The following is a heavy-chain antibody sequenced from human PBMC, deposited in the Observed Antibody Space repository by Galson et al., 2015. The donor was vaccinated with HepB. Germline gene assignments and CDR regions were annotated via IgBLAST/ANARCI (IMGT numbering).Heavy chain of an antibody. CDR1: GYTFTGYY. CDR2: INPNSGGT. Sequence: SVKVSCKASGYTFTGYYMHWVRQAPGQGLEWMGWINPNSGGTNYAQKFQGRVTMTRDTSISTAYMELSRLRSDDTAVYYCARESEDYGDYNWFDPWGQGTLVTVSS. CDR3: ARESEDYGDYNWFDP. J-gene: IGHJ5*02. V-gene: IGHV1-2*02. D-gene: IGHD4-17*01.